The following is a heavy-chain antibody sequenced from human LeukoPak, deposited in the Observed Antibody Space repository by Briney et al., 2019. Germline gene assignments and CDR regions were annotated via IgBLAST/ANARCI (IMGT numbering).Heavy chain of an antibody. V-gene: IGHV3-23*01. CDR1: GFTFSSYA. J-gene: IGHJ4*02. CDR2: ISGSGGST. CDR3: AKHSDCSGSTCYKFDY. D-gene: IGHD2-15*01. Sequence: GGSLRLSCAASGFTFSSYAMSWVRQAPGKGLEWVSFISGSGGSTNYADSVKGRFTISRDNSKNTVYLQMHTLRAEDTALYYCAKHSDCSGSTCYKFDYWGQGSLVTASS.